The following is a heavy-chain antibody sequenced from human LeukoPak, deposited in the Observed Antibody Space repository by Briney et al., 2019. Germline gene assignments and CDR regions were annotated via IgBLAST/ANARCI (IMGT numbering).Heavy chain of an antibody. CDR2: ISGSGGST. D-gene: IGHD3-10*01. CDR3: AKRGPGSPESGKYYFDY. Sequence: GGTLRLSCAASGFTFSSYGMSWVRQAPGKGLEWVSAISGSGGSTYYADSVKGRFTISRDNSKNTLYLQMNSLRAEDTAVYYCAKRGPGSPESGKYYFDYWGQGTLVTVSS. CDR1: GFTFSSYG. J-gene: IGHJ4*02. V-gene: IGHV3-23*01.